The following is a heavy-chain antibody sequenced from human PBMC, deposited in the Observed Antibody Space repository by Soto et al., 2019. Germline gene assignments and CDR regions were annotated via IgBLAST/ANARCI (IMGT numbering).Heavy chain of an antibody. Sequence: SETVSLTCTVSGGASSSSSYYWGCIRQPPGKGLEWIGSIYYSGSTYYNPSLKSRVTISVDTSKNQFSLKLSSVTAAETAVYYCARGDYYDSAFDYWGQGTLVTVSS. CDR2: IYYSGST. J-gene: IGHJ4*02. CDR1: GGASSSSSYY. V-gene: IGHV4-39*07. CDR3: ARGDYYDSAFDY. D-gene: IGHD3-22*01.